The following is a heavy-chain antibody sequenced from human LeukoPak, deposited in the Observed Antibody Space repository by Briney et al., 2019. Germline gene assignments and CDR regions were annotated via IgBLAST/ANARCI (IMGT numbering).Heavy chain of an antibody. CDR3: ARVRWPTPYYYYMDV. V-gene: IGHV4-30-2*01. D-gene: IGHD5-24*01. Sequence: KTSQTLSLTCAVSGDSLSSGVYSWNWIRQPPGKGLEWIGHISHSGSTYYNPSLKSRVTISVDTSKNQFSLKLSSMTAADTAVYYCARVRWPTPYYYYMDVWGKGTTVTVSS. CDR1: GDSLSSGVYS. CDR2: ISHSGST. J-gene: IGHJ6*03.